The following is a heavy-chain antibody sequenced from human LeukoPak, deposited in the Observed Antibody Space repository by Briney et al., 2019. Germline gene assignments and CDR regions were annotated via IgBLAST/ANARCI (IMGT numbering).Heavy chain of an antibody. Sequence: SETLSLTCSVSGYSIRSGYYWGWIRQPPGPGPEWIGSINHSGSTYYNPSLKSRVTISVDTSKNQFSLKVSSVTAADTAAYYCARVRSGSSSWYRYFDYWGQGTLVTVSS. D-gene: IGHD6-13*01. CDR1: GYSIRSGYY. CDR2: INHSGST. J-gene: IGHJ4*02. V-gene: IGHV4-38-2*02. CDR3: ARVRSGSSSWYRYFDY.